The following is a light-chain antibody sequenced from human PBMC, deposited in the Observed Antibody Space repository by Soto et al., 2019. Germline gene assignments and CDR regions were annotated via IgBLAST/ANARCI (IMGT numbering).Light chain of an antibody. V-gene: IGKV4-1*01. CDR1: QSVLYSSNNKNY. J-gene: IGKJ2*01. Sequence: DIVMTQSPDSLAVSLGERATINCKSSQSVLYSSNNKNYFAWYQQKPGQPPKLLIYWASTRESGVPDRFSGSGSGTDFTVTISSVQDEDVPVYYCQQYYSTPYTFGQGTKLEIK. CDR2: WAS. CDR3: QQYYSTPYT.